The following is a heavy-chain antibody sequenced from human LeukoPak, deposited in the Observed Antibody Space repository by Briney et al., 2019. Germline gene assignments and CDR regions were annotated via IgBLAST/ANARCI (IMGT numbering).Heavy chain of an antibody. CDR3: AKDSQNRQWLVDLYYFDY. CDR1: GLTFSSYG. D-gene: IGHD6-19*01. V-gene: IGHV3-30*18. Sequence: GGSLRLSCAASGLTFSSYGMPWVRQAPGKGLEWVAVISYDGSNKYYADSVKGRFTISRDNSKNTLYLQMNSLRAEDTAVYYCAKDSQNRQWLVDLYYFDYWGQGTLVTVSS. CDR2: ISYDGSNK. J-gene: IGHJ4*02.